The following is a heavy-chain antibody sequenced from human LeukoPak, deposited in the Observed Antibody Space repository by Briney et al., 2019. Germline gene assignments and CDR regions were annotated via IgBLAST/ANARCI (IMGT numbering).Heavy chain of an antibody. V-gene: IGHV1-8*01. CDR3: ARWSMVRGVIPRGVFYFDY. CDR2: MNPNSGNT. J-gene: IGHJ4*02. Sequence: ASVTVSCKASGYAFTIYDINWVRQAPGQGIEWMGWMNPNSGNTGYAQKFQGRVTMTRNTSISTAYMELRSLRSEDTAVYYCARWSMVRGVIPRGVFYFDYWGQVTLVTVSS. D-gene: IGHD3-10*01. CDR1: GYAFTIYD.